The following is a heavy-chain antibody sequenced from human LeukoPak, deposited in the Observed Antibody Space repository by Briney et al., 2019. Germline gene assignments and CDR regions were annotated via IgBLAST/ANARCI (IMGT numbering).Heavy chain of an antibody. CDR2: IIPIFGTA. V-gene: IGHV1-69*01. CDR3: AREYFTMVRGVNAYYYGMDV. Sequence: ASVKVSCKASGGTFSSYAISWVRQAPGQGLEWMGGIIPIFGTANYAQKFQGRVTITADESTSTASMELSSLRSEDTAVYYCAREYFTMVRGVNAYYYGMDVWGKGTTVTVSS. CDR1: GGTFSSYA. D-gene: IGHD3-10*01. J-gene: IGHJ6*04.